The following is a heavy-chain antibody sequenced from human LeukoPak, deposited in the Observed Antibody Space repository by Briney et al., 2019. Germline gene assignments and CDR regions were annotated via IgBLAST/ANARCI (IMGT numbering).Heavy chain of an antibody. J-gene: IGHJ6*03. CDR1: GGTFNSYA. V-gene: IGHV1-69*05. CDR2: IIPIFGTA. CDR3: ARNLQGAPPPPLQNYYYYYYMDV. D-gene: IGHD4-11*01. Sequence: SVKVSCKASGGTFNSYAISWVRQAPGQGLEWMGGIIPIFGTANHAQKFQGRVTITTDESTSTAYMELSSLRSEDTAVYYCARNLQGAPPPPLQNYYYYYYMDVWGKGTTVTVSS.